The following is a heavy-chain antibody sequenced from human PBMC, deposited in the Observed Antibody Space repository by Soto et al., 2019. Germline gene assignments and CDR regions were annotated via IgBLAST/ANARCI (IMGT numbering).Heavy chain of an antibody. CDR2: ISKDGKIT. V-gene: IGHV3-74*01. D-gene: IGHD1-1*01. J-gene: IGHJ6*02. Sequence: GGSLRLSCAASGFTFNTFWMHWVRQAPGKGLACLAVISKDGKITNFADSVKGRFTISRDNAKNALYLQMNSLRAEDTAVYYCVRGSTDWKGMDVWGQGTTVTVSS. CDR1: GFTFNTFW. CDR3: VRGSTDWKGMDV.